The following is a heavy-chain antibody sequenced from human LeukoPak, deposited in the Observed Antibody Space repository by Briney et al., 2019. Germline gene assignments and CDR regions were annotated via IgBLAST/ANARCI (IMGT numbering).Heavy chain of an antibody. J-gene: IGHJ4*02. D-gene: IGHD3-9*01. CDR3: AKASEGTEYYDILTGYFRGYYFDY. Sequence: GGSLRLSCAASGFTFSSYSMNWVRQAPGKGLEWVSSISSSSSYIYYADSVKGRFTISRDNSKNTLYLQMNSLRAEDTAVYYCAKASEGTEYYDILTGYFRGYYFDYWGQGTLVTVSS. CDR2: ISSSSSYI. V-gene: IGHV3-21*04. CDR1: GFTFSSYS.